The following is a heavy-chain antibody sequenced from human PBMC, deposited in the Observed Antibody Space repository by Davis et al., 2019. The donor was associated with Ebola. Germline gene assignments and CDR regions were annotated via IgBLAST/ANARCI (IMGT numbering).Heavy chain of an antibody. D-gene: IGHD2-15*01. CDR3: ANAAGGYYGMDV. CDR1: GFTFSGYA. J-gene: IGHJ6*04. V-gene: IGHV3-30*04. Sequence: GESLKISCVASGFTFSGYAMHWVRQAPGKGLEWVAVISYDGSNKYYADSVKGRFTISRDNSKNTLYLQMNSLRAEDTAVYYCANAAGGYYGMDVWGKGTTVTVSS. CDR2: ISYDGSNK.